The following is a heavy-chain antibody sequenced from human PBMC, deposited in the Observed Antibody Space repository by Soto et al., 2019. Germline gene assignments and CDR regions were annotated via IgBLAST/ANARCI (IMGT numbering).Heavy chain of an antibody. CDR2: ISSSGTTT. CDR1: GFSLSDYY. Sequence: GGSLRLSCAASGFSLSDYYVSWIRQAPGEGLEWVSYISSSGTTTHYADSVKGRFTISKDNAKNSLYLQMNSLRVEDTAVYYCARVRGDSSGSYYFDYWGQGTLVTVSS. CDR3: ARVRGDSSGSYYFDY. V-gene: IGHV3-11*01. D-gene: IGHD3-22*01. J-gene: IGHJ4*02.